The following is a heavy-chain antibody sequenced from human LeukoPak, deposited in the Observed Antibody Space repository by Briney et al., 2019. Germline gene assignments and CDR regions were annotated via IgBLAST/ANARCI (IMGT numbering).Heavy chain of an antibody. CDR1: GFTFSSYA. Sequence: PGGSLRLSCAASGFTFSSYAMHWVRQAPGKGLEWVAVISYDGSNKYYADSVKGRFTIPRDNSKNTLYLQMNSLRAEDTAAYYCARGREAGYCSGGSCYSGYFQHWGQGTLVTVSS. D-gene: IGHD2-15*01. CDR3: ARGREAGYCSGGSCYSGYFQH. J-gene: IGHJ1*01. CDR2: ISYDGSNK. V-gene: IGHV3-30-3*01.